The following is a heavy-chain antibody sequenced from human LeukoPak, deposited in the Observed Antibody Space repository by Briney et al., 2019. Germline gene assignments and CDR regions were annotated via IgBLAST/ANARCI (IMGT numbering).Heavy chain of an antibody. CDR3: TTDRYYDNSELQFQH. D-gene: IGHD3-22*01. Sequence: GGSLRLSCAASGFTFDDYAMHWVRQAPGKGLEWLGRIKRETDGGTIDYAAPVKGRFTISRDDSRNTLYLQMDSLKIEDTAVYYCTTDRYYDNSELQFQHWGQGTLVTVSS. J-gene: IGHJ1*01. V-gene: IGHV3-15*01. CDR2: IKRETDGGTI. CDR1: GFTFDDYA.